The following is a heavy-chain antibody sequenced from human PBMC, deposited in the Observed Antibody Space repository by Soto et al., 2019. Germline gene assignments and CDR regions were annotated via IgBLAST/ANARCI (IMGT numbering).Heavy chain of an antibody. Sequence: PGGSLRLSCAASGFTFSSYAMSWVRQAPGKGLEWVSAISGSGGSTYYADSVKGRFTISRDNSKNTLYLQMNSLRAEDTAVYYCAKGFDQSITGTTDYWGQGTLVTVSS. CDR3: AKGFDQSITGTTDY. V-gene: IGHV3-23*01. CDR1: GFTFSSYA. J-gene: IGHJ4*02. CDR2: ISGSGGST. D-gene: IGHD1-7*01.